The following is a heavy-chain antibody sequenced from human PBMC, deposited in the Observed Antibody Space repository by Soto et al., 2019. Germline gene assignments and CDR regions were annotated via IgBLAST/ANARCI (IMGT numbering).Heavy chain of an antibody. CDR3: ARPSGYDYPDAFDI. CDR2: IYYSGST. CDR1: GGSISSSSYY. V-gene: IGHV4-39*01. D-gene: IGHD4-17*01. J-gene: IGHJ3*02. Sequence: ETLSLTCTVSGGSISSSSYYWGWIRQPPGKGLEWIGSIYYSGSTYYNPSLKSRVTISVDTSKNQFSLKLSSVTAADTAVYYCARPSGYDYPDAFDIWGQGTMVTVSS.